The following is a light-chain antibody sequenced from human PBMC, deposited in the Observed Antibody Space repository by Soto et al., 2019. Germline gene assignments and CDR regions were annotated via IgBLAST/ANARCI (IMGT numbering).Light chain of an antibody. Sequence: PGTLSLSPGERATLSCRASQSVGRRYLAWYQQKPGQAPILLIYDTSERASDIPDRFSGSGSGTDFTLTISRLVPEDFAVYYCQYQGTFGGGTKVEIK. CDR3: QYQGT. J-gene: IGKJ4*01. CDR1: QSVGRRY. V-gene: IGKV3-20*01. CDR2: DTS.